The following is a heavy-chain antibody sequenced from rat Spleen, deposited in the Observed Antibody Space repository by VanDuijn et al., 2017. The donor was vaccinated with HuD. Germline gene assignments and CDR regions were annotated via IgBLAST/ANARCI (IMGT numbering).Heavy chain of an antibody. J-gene: IGHJ2*01. CDR3: ARDGGELGY. V-gene: IGHV5-31*01. D-gene: IGHD4-3*01. CDR1: GFNFNDYW. CDR2: ITNTGGST. Sequence: EVKLVESGGGLVQPGRSLKLSCAASGFNFNDYWMGWVRQAPGKGLEWVASITNTGGSTYYPDSVKGRFTISRDNAKSTLYLQMNSLQTEDTATYYCARDGGELGYWGQGIMVTVSS.